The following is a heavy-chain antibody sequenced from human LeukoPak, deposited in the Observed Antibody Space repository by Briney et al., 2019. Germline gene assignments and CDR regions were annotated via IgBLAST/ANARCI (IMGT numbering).Heavy chain of an antibody. J-gene: IGHJ6*02. CDR1: GFTFSDFS. D-gene: IGHD3-3*01. Sequence: AGSLTLSCAASGFTFSDFSMHWLRQPPGKGLEYVATISSNGISPYYANAVKGRFTISRSNAKNTLYLQMGRLKTDDTAGYYCLRAHSIHNYHYGIYGCGHGTTVTVSS. CDR3: LRAHSIHNYHYGIYG. CDR2: ISSNGISP. V-gene: IGHV3-64*01.